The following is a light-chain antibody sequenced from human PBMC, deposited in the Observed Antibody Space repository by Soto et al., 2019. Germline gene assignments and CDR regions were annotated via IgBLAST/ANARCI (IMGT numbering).Light chain of an antibody. J-gene: IGKJ3*01. CDR2: AAS. CDR1: QGISNY. V-gene: IGKV1-27*01. CDR3: QKHNSAPFT. Sequence: DIQMTQSPSSLSAYAGDRVTITCRASQGISNYLAWYQQKPGKVPKLLIYAASTLQLGVPSRFSGSGSGTDFTLTISSLQPEDVATYYCQKHNSAPFTFGPGTKVDIK.